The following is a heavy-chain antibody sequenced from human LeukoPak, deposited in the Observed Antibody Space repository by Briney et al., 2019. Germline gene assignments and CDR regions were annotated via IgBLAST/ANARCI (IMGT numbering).Heavy chain of an antibody. V-gene: IGHV3-33*01. CDR2: IWYDGSNK. J-gene: IGHJ6*02. CDR1: GFTFSSCG. CDR3: ARDSASELLWFGEAAYYYGMDV. D-gene: IGHD3-10*01. Sequence: QPGGSLRLSCAASGFTFSSCGMHWVRQAPGKGLEWVAVIWYDGSNKYYADSVKGRFTISRDNSKNTLYLQMNSLRAEDTAVYYCARDSASELLWFGEAAYYYGMDVWGQGTTVTVSS.